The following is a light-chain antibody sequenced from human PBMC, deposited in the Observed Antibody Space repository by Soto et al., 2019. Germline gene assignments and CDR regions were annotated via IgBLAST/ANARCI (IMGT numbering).Light chain of an antibody. CDR3: NSYTSSSTYV. J-gene: IGLJ1*01. V-gene: IGLV2-14*01. CDR1: TSDVGRYNY. Sequence: QSALTQPASVSGSPGQSITISCTGTTSDVGRYNYVSWYQQHPGKAPKLIIYDVSNRPSGVSNRFSGSKSGNTASLTISGLHAEDEADYYCNSYTSSSTYVFGTGTKVTVL. CDR2: DVS.